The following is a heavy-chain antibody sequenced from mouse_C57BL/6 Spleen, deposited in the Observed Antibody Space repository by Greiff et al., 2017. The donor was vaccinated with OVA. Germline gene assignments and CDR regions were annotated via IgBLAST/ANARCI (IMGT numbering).Heavy chain of an antibody. CDR2: ISYDGSN. Sequence: VQLKESGPGLVKPSQSLSLTCSVTGYSITSGYYWNWIRQFPGNKLEWMGYISYDGSNNYNPSLKNRISITRDTSKNQFFLKLNSVTTEDTATYYCARGSSSSAWFAYWGQGTLVTVSA. J-gene: IGHJ3*01. CDR3: ARGSSSSAWFAY. D-gene: IGHD1-1*01. V-gene: IGHV3-6*01. CDR1: GYSITSGYY.